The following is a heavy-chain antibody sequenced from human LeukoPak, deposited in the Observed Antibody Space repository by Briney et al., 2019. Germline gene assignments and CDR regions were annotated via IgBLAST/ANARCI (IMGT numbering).Heavy chain of an antibody. CDR1: GFTFSSYW. V-gene: IGHV3-74*01. Sequence: GGSLRLSCAASGFTFSSYWMHWVRQAPGKGLVWVSRINSDGSSTSYADSVKGRFTISRDNAKNALYLQMNSLRVEDTAVYYCAREAYYDSSGPFDPWGQGTLVTVSS. CDR3: AREAYYDSSGPFDP. J-gene: IGHJ5*02. D-gene: IGHD3-22*01. CDR2: INSDGSST.